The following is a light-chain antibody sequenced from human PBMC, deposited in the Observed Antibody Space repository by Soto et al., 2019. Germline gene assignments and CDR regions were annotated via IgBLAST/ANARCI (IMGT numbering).Light chain of an antibody. J-gene: IGLJ1*01. Sequence: QSVLTQPASVSGSPGQSITISCAGTSSDIGRYDYVSWRQQHPGKAPKLIIHGVTHRPSGVSIRFAGSKSANTASLTISGLQAEDEAYYFCSSYTTRSTYVFGSGTKVTVL. CDR2: GVT. CDR3: SSYTTRSTYV. CDR1: SSDIGRYDY. V-gene: IGLV2-14*01.